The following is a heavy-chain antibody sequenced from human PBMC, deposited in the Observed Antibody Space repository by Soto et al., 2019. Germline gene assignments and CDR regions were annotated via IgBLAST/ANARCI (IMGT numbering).Heavy chain of an antibody. CDR1: EFTVISNY. J-gene: IGHJ5*02. V-gene: IGHV3-53*01. Sequence: EVQLVESGGGLIQPGGSLRLSCVASEFTVISNYMSWVRQAPGKGLEWVSVIHNDGGTYYADSVEGRFTISKDNSKNTLYRQVSSLRAEDTAVYYCERLALGPWGQGTLVTVAS. D-gene: IGHD3-16*01. CDR3: ERLALGP. CDR2: IHNDGGT.